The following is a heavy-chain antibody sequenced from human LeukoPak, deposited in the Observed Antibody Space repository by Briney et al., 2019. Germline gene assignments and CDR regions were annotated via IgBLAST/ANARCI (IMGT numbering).Heavy chain of an antibody. Sequence: PGGSLRLSCAASGFTFSGSAMHWVRQTSGKGLEWVGRIRSKANSYATAYAASLKGRFTISRDDSKNTAYLEMNSLESEDTAVYYCARGPVRGQLVRAFVADAFDIWGQGTMVTVSS. D-gene: IGHD6-6*01. CDR2: IRSKANSYAT. J-gene: IGHJ3*02. CDR3: ARGPVRGQLVRAFVADAFDI. CDR1: GFTFSGSA. V-gene: IGHV3-73*01.